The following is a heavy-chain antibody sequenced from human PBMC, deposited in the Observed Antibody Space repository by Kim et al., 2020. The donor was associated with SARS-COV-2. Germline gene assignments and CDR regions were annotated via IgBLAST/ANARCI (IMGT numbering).Heavy chain of an antibody. CDR1: GDSISYYY. J-gene: IGHJ4*01. Sequence: SETLSLTCTVSGDSISYYYWSWIRRPAGKGLEWIGHIYTGATTKYNPSLRSRVIMSVDVSKNQFSLLLTSLSAADTAVYYCARGVPSGISALGVHTYHF. V-gene: IGHV4-4*07. CDR3: ARGVPSGISALGVHTYHF. D-gene: IGHD3-3*01. CDR2: IYTGATT.